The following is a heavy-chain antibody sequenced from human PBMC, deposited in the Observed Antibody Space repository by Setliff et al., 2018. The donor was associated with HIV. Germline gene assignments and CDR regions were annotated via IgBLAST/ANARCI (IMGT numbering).Heavy chain of an antibody. D-gene: IGHD2-8*02. CDR2: IFYSGST. CDR1: GGSISSSNYY. V-gene: IGHV4-39*07. CDR3: ARVPSCADSWCYMYYYYYYGMDV. Sequence: SETLSLTCTVAGGSISSSNYYWGWIRQPPGEGLEWIGSIFYSGSTYYNPSLKSRVIISVDTSKNQFSLKMFSVTAADTAVYYCARVPSCADSWCYMYYYYYYGMDVWGQGTTVTVSS. J-gene: IGHJ6*02.